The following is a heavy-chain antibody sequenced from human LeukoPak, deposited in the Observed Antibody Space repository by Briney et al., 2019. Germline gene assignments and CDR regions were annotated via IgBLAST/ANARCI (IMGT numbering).Heavy chain of an antibody. J-gene: IGHJ3*02. CDR3: ARGGYPPDDAFDI. D-gene: IGHD5-12*01. CDR2: TRNKANSYTT. Sequence: PGESLRLSCAASGFTFSDHYMDWVRQAPGKGMERDGRTRNKANSYTTEYAASVKGRFTISRDDSKNSLYLQMNSLKTEDTVVYYCARGGYPPDDAFDIWGQGTMVTVSS. V-gene: IGHV3-72*01. CDR1: GFTFSDHY.